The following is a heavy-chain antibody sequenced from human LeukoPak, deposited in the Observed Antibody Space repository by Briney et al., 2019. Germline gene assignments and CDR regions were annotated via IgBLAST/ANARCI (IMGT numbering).Heavy chain of an antibody. CDR3: ARDLSPVVRASPMGY. Sequence: GGSLRLSCAASGFTFTNYGMHWVRQAPGKGLEWVALITYDGYYKYYSDSVKGRFTISSDTSKNTLYLQMNSLRTEDTAVYYCARDLSPVVRASPMGYWGQGTPVTVSS. V-gene: IGHV3-30*03. CDR1: GFTFTNYG. J-gene: IGHJ4*02. D-gene: IGHD3-10*01. CDR2: ITYDGYYK.